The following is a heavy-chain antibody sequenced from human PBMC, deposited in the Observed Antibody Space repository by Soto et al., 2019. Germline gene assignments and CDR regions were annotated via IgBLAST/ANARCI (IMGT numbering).Heavy chain of an antibody. CDR2: ISSDGGRT. V-gene: IGHV3-74*01. D-gene: IGHD6-6*01. CDR1: GFTFSGYW. J-gene: IGHJ3*02. CDR3: ARGGLFSSSEALDI. Sequence: PGGSLRLSCAASGFTFSGYWMHWVRQGPGKGLMWVSRISSDGGRTTYADSVKGRFTISRDNAKNTLFVQLSSLRAEDTAVYYCARGGLFSSSEALDIWGQGTMVTVSS.